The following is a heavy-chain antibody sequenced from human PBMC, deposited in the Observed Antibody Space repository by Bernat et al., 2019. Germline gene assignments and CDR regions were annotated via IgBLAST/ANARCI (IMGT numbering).Heavy chain of an antibody. CDR2: IYHSGST. J-gene: IGHJ6*03. CDR3: ARVNVCYDFWSGYLPVWDYYYYYMDV. CDR1: GYSISSGYY. V-gene: IGHV4-38-2*01. Sequence: QVQLQESGPGLVKPSETLSLTCAVSGYSISSGYYWGWSRQPPGKGLEWIGCIYHSGSTYYNPSLKSRVTISVDTSKNPFSLKLISVTAADTAVYYCARVNVCYDFWSGYLPVWDYYYYYMDVWGKGTTVTVSS. D-gene: IGHD3-3*01.